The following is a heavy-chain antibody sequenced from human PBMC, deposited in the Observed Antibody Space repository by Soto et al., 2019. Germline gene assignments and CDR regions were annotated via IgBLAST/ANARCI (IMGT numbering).Heavy chain of an antibody. V-gene: IGHV1-3*01. CDR2: INAGNGNT. Sequence: VASVKVSCKASGYTFTSYAMHWVRQAPGQRLEWMGWINAGNGNTKYSQKFQGRVTITRDTSASTAYMELSSLRSEDTAVYYCARDHCSGGSCSLYYYYGMDVWGQGTTVTVSS. CDR3: ARDHCSGGSCSLYYYYGMDV. J-gene: IGHJ6*02. D-gene: IGHD2-15*01. CDR1: GYTFTSYA.